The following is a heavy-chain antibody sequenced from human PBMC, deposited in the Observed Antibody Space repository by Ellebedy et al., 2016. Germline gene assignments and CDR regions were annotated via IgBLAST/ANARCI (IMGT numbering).Heavy chain of an antibody. CDR1: GYTFTSYG. CDR2: MNPNSGNT. D-gene: IGHD4-11*01. V-gene: IGHV1-8*02. J-gene: IGHJ4*02. Sequence: ASVKVSCKASGYTFTSYGINWVRQATGQGLEWMGWMNPNSGNTGYAQKFQGRVTMTRNTSISTAYMELSSLRSEDTAVYYCARGRVTVTTEQPIDYWGQGTLVTVSS. CDR3: ARGRVTVTTEQPIDY.